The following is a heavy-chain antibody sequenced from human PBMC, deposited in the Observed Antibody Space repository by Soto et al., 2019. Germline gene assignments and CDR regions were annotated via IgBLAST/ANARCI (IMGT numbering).Heavy chain of an antibody. CDR3: ARGYYDSSGYYRHFDY. CDR1: GGSISSGGYY. J-gene: IGHJ4*02. V-gene: IGHV4-31*03. CDR2: IYYSGST. D-gene: IGHD3-22*01. Sequence: QVQLQESGPGLVKPSQTLSLTCTVSGGSISSGGYYWSWIRQHPGKGLEWIGYIYYSGSTYYNPSLKTRVTISVDTSKNQFSRKLSSVTAADTAVYYCARGYYDSSGYYRHFDYWGQGTLVTVSS.